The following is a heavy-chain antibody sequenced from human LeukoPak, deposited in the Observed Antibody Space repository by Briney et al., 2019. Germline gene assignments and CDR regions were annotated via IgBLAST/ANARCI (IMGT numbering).Heavy chain of an antibody. J-gene: IGHJ4*02. V-gene: IGHV3-7*01. D-gene: IGHD5-18*01. Sequence: GGSLRLSCAASGFTFGSYWMSWVRQAPGKGLEWVANMKQDGSEKHYVDSVKGRFTISRDNAKNSLYLQMNSLRAEDTAVYYCARDRRYSYGLDYWGQGTLVTVSS. CDR1: GFTFGSYW. CDR3: ARDRRYSYGLDY. CDR2: MKQDGSEK.